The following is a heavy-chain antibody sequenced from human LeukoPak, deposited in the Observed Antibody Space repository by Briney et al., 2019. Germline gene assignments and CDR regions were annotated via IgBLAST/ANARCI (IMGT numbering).Heavy chain of an antibody. D-gene: IGHD6-13*01. J-gene: IGHJ4*02. CDR1: GFTFSSYA. V-gene: IGHV3-23*01. CDR2: ISASGGST. CDR3: AKGPRQQLVTRFDN. Sequence: PGGSLRLSCAASGFTFSSYAMSWVRQAPGKWLEWVSDISASGGSTYYADSVKGRFTVSRDNSKNTVYLQMSSLRADDTAVYYCAKGPRQQLVTRFDNWGQGTLVTVSS.